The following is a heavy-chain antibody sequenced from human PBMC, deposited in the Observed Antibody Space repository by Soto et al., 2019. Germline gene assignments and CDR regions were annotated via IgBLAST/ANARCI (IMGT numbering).Heavy chain of an antibody. Sequence: PGESLKISCKGSGYSFSSHWIGWVRQMPGKGLEWMGIIYPGDSDTRYSPSFQGQVTISADKSTSTAYLQWSSLKASDTAMYYCARKYCITSTCPRSGFDIWGQGTMVTVSS. CDR1: GYSFSSHW. V-gene: IGHV5-51*01. CDR3: ARKYCITSTCPRSGFDI. D-gene: IGHD2-2*01. CDR2: IYPGDSDT. J-gene: IGHJ3*02.